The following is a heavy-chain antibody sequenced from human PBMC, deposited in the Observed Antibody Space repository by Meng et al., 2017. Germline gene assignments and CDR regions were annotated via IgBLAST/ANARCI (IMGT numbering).Heavy chain of an antibody. V-gene: IGHV3-23*04. CDR2: ISGSGGST. CDR1: GITFNSYA. D-gene: IGHD3-22*01. J-gene: IGHJ4*02. CDR3: AKVPPYYYDSSGENDY. Sequence: VQVVVSGCGWDQLRADLCVHFSSSGITFNSYAWVWSRRAPATGLEWVSAISGSGGSTYDEDAEKGRFTITRDKSKNTLYLQMNSLRAKDTDVDYCAKVPPYYYDSSGENDYWGQGTLVTVSS.